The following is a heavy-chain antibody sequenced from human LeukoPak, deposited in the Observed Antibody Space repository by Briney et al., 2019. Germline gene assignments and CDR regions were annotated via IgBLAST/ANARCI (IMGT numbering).Heavy chain of an antibody. V-gene: IGHV4-39*01. CDR3: ARQEGDVVATHYYMDV. CDR2: IYCSGST. J-gene: IGHJ6*03. Sequence: SETLSLTCTVSGGSISSSSYYWGWIRQPPGKGLEWIGSIYCSGSTYYNPSLKSRVTISVGTSKNQFSLKLSSVTAADTAVYYCARQEGDVVATHYYMDVWGKGTTVTVSS. D-gene: IGHD5-12*01. CDR1: GGSISSSSYY.